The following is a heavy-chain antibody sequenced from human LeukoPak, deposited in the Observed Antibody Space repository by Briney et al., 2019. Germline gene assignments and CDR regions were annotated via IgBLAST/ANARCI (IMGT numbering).Heavy chain of an antibody. Sequence: LSLTCAVYGGSFSGYYWSWIRQAPGKGLEWVSYISSSGSTIYYADSVKGRFTISRDNAKNSLYLQMNSLRAEDTAVYYCARWARGNWNDPYWGQGTLVTVSS. CDR2: ISSSGSTI. CDR1: GGSFSGYY. V-gene: IGHV3-11*01. J-gene: IGHJ4*02. CDR3: ARWARGNWNDPY. D-gene: IGHD1-1*01.